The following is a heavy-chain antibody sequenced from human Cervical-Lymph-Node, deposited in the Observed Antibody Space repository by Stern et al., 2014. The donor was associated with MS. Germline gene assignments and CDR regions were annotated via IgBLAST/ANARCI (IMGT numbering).Heavy chain of an antibody. D-gene: IGHD4-17*01. CDR2: ISPGSRTK. J-gene: IGHJ5*01. Sequence: EVQLVESGGGLAQPGGSLRLSCAASGFTFSGHGMIWVRRAPGKGLAWVSYISPGSRTKYSADSVNGRFPCSRDEAENSLHLQMNSLTDEDTGVYYCARVRGPSVTTMWFDSWGQGTLVTVSS. V-gene: IGHV3-48*02. CDR1: GFTFSGHG. CDR3: ARVRGPSVTTMWFDS.